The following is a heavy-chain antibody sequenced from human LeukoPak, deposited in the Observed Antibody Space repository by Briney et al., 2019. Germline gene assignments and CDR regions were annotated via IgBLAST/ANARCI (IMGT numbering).Heavy chain of an antibody. J-gene: IGHJ4*02. V-gene: IGHV4-59*08. D-gene: IGHD6-19*01. CDR1: GGSMSPYH. CDR2: IYYSGST. Sequence: SETLSLTCTVSGGSMSPYHWGWIRQPPGKGLEWTGYIYYSGSTNYNPSLNSRVTISVDTSKNQFSLRLSSVTAADTAIYYCARAVSGRFDYWGQGTLVTVS. CDR3: ARAVSGRFDY.